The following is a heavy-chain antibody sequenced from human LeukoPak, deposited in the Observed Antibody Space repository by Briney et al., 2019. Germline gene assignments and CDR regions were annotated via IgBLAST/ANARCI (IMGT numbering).Heavy chain of an antibody. CDR2: IIPIFGTA. J-gene: IGHJ4*02. V-gene: IGHV1-69*05. Sequence: SVKVSCKASGGTFSNYAISWVRQAPGQGLEWMGGIIPIFGTANYAQKLQGRVTMTTDTSTSTAYMELRSLRSDDTAVYYCARDYRDVLLWFGELSKWGQGTLVTVSS. CDR3: ARDYRDVLLWFGELSK. CDR1: GGTFSNYA. D-gene: IGHD3-10*01.